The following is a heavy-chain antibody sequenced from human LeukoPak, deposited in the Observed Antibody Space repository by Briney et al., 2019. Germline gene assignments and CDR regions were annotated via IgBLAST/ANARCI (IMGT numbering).Heavy chain of an antibody. J-gene: IGHJ4*02. CDR1: GLTFSSYS. D-gene: IGHD6-13*01. Sequence: GGSLRLSCAASGLTFSSYSMNWVRQAPGKGLEWVSQISSSSSTIYYADSVKGRFTISRDNAKNSLYLQMNSLRAEDTAVYYCTIAAAGNPIDYWGQGTLVTVSS. CDR3: TIAAAGNPIDY. V-gene: IGHV3-48*01. CDR2: ISSSSSTI.